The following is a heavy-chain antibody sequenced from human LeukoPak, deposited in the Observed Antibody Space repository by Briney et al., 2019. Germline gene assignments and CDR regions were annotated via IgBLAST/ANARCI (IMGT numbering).Heavy chain of an antibody. V-gene: IGHV1-18*01. J-gene: IGHJ4*02. D-gene: IGHD2-2*01. CDR3: ARRGYCSSTSCHYLWGDRPMSD. CDR1: GYTFTSYG. CDR2: ISAYNGKT. Sequence: GASVKVSCKASGYTFTSYGISWVRQAPGQGLEWMGWISAYNGKTNYAQKLQSRVTMTTDTSTSTAYMELRSLRSDDTAVYHCARRGYCSSTSCHYLWGDRPMSDWGQGALVTVSS.